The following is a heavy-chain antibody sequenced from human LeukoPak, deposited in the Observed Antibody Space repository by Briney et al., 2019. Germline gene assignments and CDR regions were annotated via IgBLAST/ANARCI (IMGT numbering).Heavy chain of an antibody. CDR1: GFTFRNYG. Sequence: GGSLRLSCAASGFTFRNYGMEWVRQAPGKGLEWVAVIWYDGSNKYYADSVKGRFTISRDNSKNTLYLQMSSLRAEDTSVYYCATVRGGSGTYYNDYWGQGTLVTVSS. CDR2: IWYDGSNK. V-gene: IGHV3-33*01. D-gene: IGHD3-10*01. CDR3: ATVRGGSGTYYNDY. J-gene: IGHJ4*02.